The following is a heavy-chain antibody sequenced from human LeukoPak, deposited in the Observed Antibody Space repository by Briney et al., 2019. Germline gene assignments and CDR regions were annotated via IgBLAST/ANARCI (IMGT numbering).Heavy chain of an antibody. Sequence: ASVKVSCKASGYPFNTYDINWVRQATGQGLEWMGWMNPNSGYTNCAQKFKGRVTMTRDTAMGTAYMELSSLTSEDTAVYYCASEKWVKREGVYYYYGITVWGQGTTVTVSS. CDR1: GYPFNTYD. CDR3: ASEKWVKREGVYYYYGITV. J-gene: IGHJ6*02. CDR2: MNPNSGYT. D-gene: IGHD1-26*01. V-gene: IGHV1-8*01.